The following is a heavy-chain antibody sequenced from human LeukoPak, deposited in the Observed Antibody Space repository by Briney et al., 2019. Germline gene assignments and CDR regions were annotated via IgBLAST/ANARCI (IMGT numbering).Heavy chain of an antibody. CDR3: AREYYDFWSGYYTYYYYMDV. J-gene: IGHJ6*03. Sequence: PGGSLRLSCAASGFTFSSYGMSWVRQAPGKGLEWVSAISGSGGSTYYADSVKGRFTISRDNSKNTLYLQMNSLRAEDTAVYYCAREYYDFWSGYYTYYYYMDVWGKGTTVTVSS. V-gene: IGHV3-23*01. D-gene: IGHD3-3*01. CDR2: ISGSGGST. CDR1: GFTFSSYG.